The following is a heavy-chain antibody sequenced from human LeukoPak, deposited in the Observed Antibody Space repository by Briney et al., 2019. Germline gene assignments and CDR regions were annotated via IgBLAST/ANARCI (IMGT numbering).Heavy chain of an antibody. Sequence: SETLSLTCAVSGGSISSGGYSWSWIRQPPGKGLEWIGYIYHSGSTYYNPSLKSRVTISVDRSKNQFSLKLSSVTAADTAVYYCARGLRGSPGVDYWGQGTLVTVSS. D-gene: IGHD4-17*01. CDR1: GGSISSGGYS. CDR3: ARGLRGSPGVDY. V-gene: IGHV4-30-2*01. J-gene: IGHJ4*02. CDR2: IYHSGST.